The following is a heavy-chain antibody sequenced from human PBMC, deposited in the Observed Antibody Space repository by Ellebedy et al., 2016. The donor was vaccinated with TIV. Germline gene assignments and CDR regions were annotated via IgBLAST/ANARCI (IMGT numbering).Heavy chain of an antibody. CDR1: GGSISSSSYY. J-gene: IGHJ6*03. Sequence: SETLSLTXTVSGGSISSSSYYWGWIRQHPGKGLEWIGYIYYSGSTYYNPSLKSRVTISVDTSKNQFSLKLSSVTAADTAVYYCARGEFPSNYYDFWSGSGRYYYMDVWGKGTTVTVSS. CDR2: IYYSGST. V-gene: IGHV4-31*03. CDR3: ARGEFPSNYYDFWSGSGRYYYMDV. D-gene: IGHD3-3*01.